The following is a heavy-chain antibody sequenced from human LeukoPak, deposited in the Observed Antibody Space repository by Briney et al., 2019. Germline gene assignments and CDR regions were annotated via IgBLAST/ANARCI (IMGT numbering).Heavy chain of an antibody. CDR3: AIAAGAFDM. V-gene: IGHV3-33*03. Sequence: GGSLTLSCPASGFAFNTYGMQCIRPAPGKGLEWVAVIWSDGSHEYYADSLKGRCTISRDNSRNMVYLQVNSLRVEDTAVYYCAIAAGAFDMWGQGTVVTVSS. CDR1: GFAFNTYG. CDR2: IWSDGSHE. J-gene: IGHJ3*02. D-gene: IGHD6-13*01.